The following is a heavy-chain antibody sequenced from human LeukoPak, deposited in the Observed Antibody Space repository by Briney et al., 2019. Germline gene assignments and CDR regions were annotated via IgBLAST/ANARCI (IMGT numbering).Heavy chain of an antibody. D-gene: IGHD1-26*01. CDR1: GFTFSSYE. Sequence: GGSLRLSCAASGFTFSSYEMNWVRQAPGKGLEWISYISSSGNTIYYADSVEGRFTISRDNAKNSLYLQMNSLRAEDTAVYYCARDQEWELLDYWGQGSLVTVSS. J-gene: IGHJ4*02. CDR2: ISSSGNTI. CDR3: ARDQEWELLDY. V-gene: IGHV3-48*03.